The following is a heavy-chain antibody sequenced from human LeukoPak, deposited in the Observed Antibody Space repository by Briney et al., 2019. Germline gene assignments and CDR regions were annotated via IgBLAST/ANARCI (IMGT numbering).Heavy chain of an antibody. CDR2: IWYDGSNK. CDR1: GFTFSSYG. D-gene: IGHD3-22*01. CDR3: AKDQTNYYDSNGYYSGIAH. V-gene: IGHV3-33*06. J-gene: IGHJ5*02. Sequence: PGGSLRLSCAASGFTFSSYGMHWVRQAPGKGLEWVAVIWYDGSNKYYADSVKGRFTISRDNSKNTLYLQMNSLRAEDTAVYYCAKDQTNYYDSNGYYSGIAHWGQGTLVTVSS.